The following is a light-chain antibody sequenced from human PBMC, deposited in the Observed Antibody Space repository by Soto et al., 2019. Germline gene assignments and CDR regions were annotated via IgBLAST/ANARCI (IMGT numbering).Light chain of an antibody. CDR2: GAS. CDR3: QQRTNWPLLT. Sequence: EIVMTQSPVTLSVSPGERASLSCRASQSVSSNLVWYQQKPGQAPRLLIYGASTRATGIPARFSGSGSGTEFTLTISSLQSEDFAVYYCQQRTNWPLLTFGGGTKVEIK. CDR1: QSVSSN. J-gene: IGKJ4*01. V-gene: IGKV3-15*01.